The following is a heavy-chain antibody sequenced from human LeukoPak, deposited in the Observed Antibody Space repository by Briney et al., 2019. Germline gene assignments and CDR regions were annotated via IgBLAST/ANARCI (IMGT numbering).Heavy chain of an antibody. V-gene: IGHV4-4*07. J-gene: IGHJ4*02. D-gene: IGHD1-7*01. Sequence: SSETLSLTCTVSGGSISGYYWTWIRQPAGKGLEWFGRIHTSGSTNYNPSLQSRVTMSVDTAKNQFSLKLSSVTAADTAVYYCARFGNYYFDQWGQGTLVTVSS. CDR1: GGSISGYY. CDR3: ARFGNYYFDQ. CDR2: IHTSGST.